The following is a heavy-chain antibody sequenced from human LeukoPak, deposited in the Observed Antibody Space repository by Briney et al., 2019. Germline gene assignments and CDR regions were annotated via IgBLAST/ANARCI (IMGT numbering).Heavy chain of an antibody. CDR3: ARIKGRAAAGTPYYYYYMDV. J-gene: IGHJ6*03. V-gene: IGHV1-18*01. Sequence: ASVKVSCKASGYTFTSYGISWGRQAPGQGLKWMGWISAYNGNTNYAQKLQGRVTMTTDTSTSTAYMELRSLRSDDTAVYYCARIKGRAAAGTPYYYYYMDVWGKGTTVTVSS. D-gene: IGHD6-13*01. CDR2: ISAYNGNT. CDR1: GYTFTSYG.